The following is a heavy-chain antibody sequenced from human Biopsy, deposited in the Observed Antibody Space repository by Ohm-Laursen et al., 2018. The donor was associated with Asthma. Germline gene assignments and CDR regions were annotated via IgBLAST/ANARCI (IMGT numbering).Heavy chain of an antibody. J-gene: IGHJ2*01. CDR2: IFYSGKK. Sequence: SDTLSLTCIVSGDAMSTSGSYWGWIRQSPGKGLEWIGGIFYSGKKYYNPSLESRVTISANPSKNHFSLKVTSVTAADTAVYYCARAVSSSSYWYFDLWGRGDLATVSS. D-gene: IGHD6-6*01. V-gene: IGHV4-39*02. CDR3: ARAVSSSSYWYFDL. CDR1: GDAMSTSGSY.